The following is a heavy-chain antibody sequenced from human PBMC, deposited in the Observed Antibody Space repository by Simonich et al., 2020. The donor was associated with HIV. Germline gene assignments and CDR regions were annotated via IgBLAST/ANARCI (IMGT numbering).Heavy chain of an antibody. V-gene: IGHV4-34*01. Sequence: QVQLQQWGAGMLKPSETLSITCAVYGGSFSSFYWKWIRQPPGKGLEWIGEINHRGRTNYNPSLTRRGTIPVETSKNQFSLKLNAVTAADTAVYYCVRRPIRGYYDGSGYGDYWGQGTLVTVSS. J-gene: IGHJ4*02. CDR3: VRRPIRGYYDGSGYGDY. CDR2: INHRGRT. CDR1: GGSFSSFY. D-gene: IGHD3-22*01.